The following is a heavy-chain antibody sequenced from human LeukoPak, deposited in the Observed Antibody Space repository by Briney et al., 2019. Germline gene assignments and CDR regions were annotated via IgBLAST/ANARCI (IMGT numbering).Heavy chain of an antibody. CDR3: ARPYCSSTSCYTGGMDV. Sequence: ASVKVSCKASGYTFTSYGISWVRQAPGQGLEWMGWISAYNGNTNYAQKLQGRVTMTTDTSTSTAYMELRSLRSDDTAVYYCARPYCSSTSCYTGGMDVWGQGTTVTVSS. J-gene: IGHJ6*02. D-gene: IGHD2-2*02. V-gene: IGHV1-18*01. CDR1: GYTFTSYG. CDR2: ISAYNGNT.